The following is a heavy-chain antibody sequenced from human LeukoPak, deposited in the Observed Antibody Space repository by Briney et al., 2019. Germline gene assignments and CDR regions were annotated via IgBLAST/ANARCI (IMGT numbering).Heavy chain of an antibody. CDR3: AKSLDYYYGMDV. J-gene: IGHJ6*02. Sequence: PGESLRISCKGSGCSFTSYWISWVRQMPGKGLEWMGRIDPSDSYTNYSPSFQGHVTISADKSISTAYLQWSSLKASDTAMYYCAKSLDYYYGMDVWGQGTTVTVSS. V-gene: IGHV5-10-1*01. CDR2: IDPSDSYT. CDR1: GCSFTSYW.